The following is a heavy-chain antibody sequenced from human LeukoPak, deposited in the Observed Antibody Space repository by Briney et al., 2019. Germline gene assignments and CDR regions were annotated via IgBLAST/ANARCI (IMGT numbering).Heavy chain of an antibody. CDR3: ARGYSSSWKDAFDI. D-gene: IGHD6-13*01. V-gene: IGHV3-74*01. J-gene: IGHJ3*02. CDR2: INSDGSST. CDR1: GFTFSSYW. Sequence: QPGGSLRLSCAASGFTFSSYWMHWVRQAPGKGLVWVSRINSDGSSTSYADSVKGRFTISRDNAKNTLYLQMNSLRAEDTAVYYCARGYSSSWKDAFDIWGQGTMVTVSS.